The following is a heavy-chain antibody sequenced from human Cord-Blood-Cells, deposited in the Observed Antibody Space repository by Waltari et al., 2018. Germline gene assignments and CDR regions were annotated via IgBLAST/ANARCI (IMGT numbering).Heavy chain of an antibody. CDR2: INPNSGGT. Sequence: QVQLVQSGAEVKKPGASVKVSCKASGYTFTGYYMHLVRQAPGQGLEWMGMINPNSGGTNYATKCEGWGAMTRDTSISTAYIELSRLRSDDTAVYYCARVKFGSSSRYYFDDWGQGTLVTVSS. J-gene: IGHJ4*02. D-gene: IGHD6-13*01. CDR1: GYTFTGYY. V-gene: IGHV1-2*04. CDR3: ARVKFGSSSRYYFDD.